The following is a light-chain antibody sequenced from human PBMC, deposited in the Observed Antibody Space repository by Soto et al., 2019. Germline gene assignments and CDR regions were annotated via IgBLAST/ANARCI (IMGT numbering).Light chain of an antibody. J-gene: IGLJ1*01. CDR2: EVS. CDR3: RSETSSRNPNYV. V-gene: IGLV2-14*01. CDR1: SSDVVGYNY. Sequence: QSALTQPASVSGSPGQSITISCTGTSSDVVGYNYVSWYQQHPGKAPKLMIYEVSNRPSGVSNRFSGSKSGNTASLTISGIQAEDDADYYCRSETSSRNPNYVFGEGTKVTV.